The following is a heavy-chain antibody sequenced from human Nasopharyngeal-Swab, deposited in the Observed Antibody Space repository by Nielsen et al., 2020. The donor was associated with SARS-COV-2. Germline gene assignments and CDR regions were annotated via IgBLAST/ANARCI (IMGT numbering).Heavy chain of an antibody. V-gene: IGHV3-30*18. CDR2: ISYEGSKQ. D-gene: IGHD3-16*02. CDR1: GFTFNNYG. CDR3: AKRREILLRYGDRNSFDF. J-gene: IGHJ4*02. Sequence: GGSLRLSCSVSGFTFNNYGMHWVRQAPGKGLEWVAVISYEGSKQDYADSVKDRFTVSRDSSKNTLYLQMNSLKVEDTAVYYCAKRREILLRYGDRNSFDFWGQGTLVTVSS.